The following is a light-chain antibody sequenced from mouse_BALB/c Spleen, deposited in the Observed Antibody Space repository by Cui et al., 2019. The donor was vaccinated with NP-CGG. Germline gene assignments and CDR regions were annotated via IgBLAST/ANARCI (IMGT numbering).Light chain of an antibody. CDR2: GTN. V-gene: IGLV1*01. Sequence: QAVVTQESAPTTSPGETVKLTCRSSTGAVITTNYANWVQEKPDHLFTGLIGGTNNRAPGVPARFSGSLIGDKAALTITGAQTEDEAIYFCALWYSNHWVFGGGTKLTVL. CDR1: TGAVITTNY. J-gene: IGLJ1*01. CDR3: ALWYSNHWV.